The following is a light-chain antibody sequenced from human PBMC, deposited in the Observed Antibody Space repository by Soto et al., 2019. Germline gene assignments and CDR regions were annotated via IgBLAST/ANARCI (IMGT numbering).Light chain of an antibody. Sequence: QSALTQPASVSGSRGQSITISCTGTSSDVGGYNFVSWYQQHPGKAPKLIVHEVANRLSGVSGRFSGSKSGNTAFLTISGLQAEDEAVYYCCSHSSSITWMFGGGTKLTVL. CDR3: CSHSSSITWM. J-gene: IGLJ3*02. V-gene: IGLV2-14*03. CDR1: SSDVGGYNF. CDR2: EVA.